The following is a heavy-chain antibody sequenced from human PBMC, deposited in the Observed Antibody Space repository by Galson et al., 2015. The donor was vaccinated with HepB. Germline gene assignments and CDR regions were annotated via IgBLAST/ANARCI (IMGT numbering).Heavy chain of an antibody. D-gene: IGHD3-22*01. Sequence: SVKVPCEASGGTFSSYAISWVRQAPGQGLEWMGGIIPIFGTANYAQKFQGRVTITADESTSTAYMELSSLRSEDTAVYYCAREDYYDSSGWSWGQGTLVTVSS. CDR3: AREDYYDSSGWS. J-gene: IGHJ4*02. CDR2: IIPIFGTA. V-gene: IGHV1-69*13. CDR1: GGTFSSYA.